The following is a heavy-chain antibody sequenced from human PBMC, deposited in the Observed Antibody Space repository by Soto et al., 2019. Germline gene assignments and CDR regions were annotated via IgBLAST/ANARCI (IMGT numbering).Heavy chain of an antibody. V-gene: IGHV5-51*01. J-gene: IGHJ6*02. CDR2: IYPGDSDT. Sequence: PGESLKISCKGSGYSFTSYWIGWVRQMPGKGLEWMGIIYPGDSDTRYSPSFQGQATISADKSISTAYLQWSSLKASDTAMYYCARPVENYYYGMDVWGQGTTVTVSS. D-gene: IGHD2-15*01. CDR1: GYSFTSYW. CDR3: ARPVENYYYGMDV.